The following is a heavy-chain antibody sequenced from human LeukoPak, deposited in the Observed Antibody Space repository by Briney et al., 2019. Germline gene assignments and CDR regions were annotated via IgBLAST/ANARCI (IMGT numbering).Heavy chain of an antibody. Sequence: ASVKVSCKASGYSFTAYYMHWVRQAPGQGLEWMGWSSPYSGGTHYAQNFQGRVTMTTDTTISTAYMELSSLRSDDTAIYYCASALNSRNSSCWGQGTLVTVSS. CDR2: SSPYSGGT. D-gene: IGHD6-13*01. CDR1: GYSFTAYY. J-gene: IGHJ4*02. CDR3: ASALNSRNSSC. V-gene: IGHV1-2*02.